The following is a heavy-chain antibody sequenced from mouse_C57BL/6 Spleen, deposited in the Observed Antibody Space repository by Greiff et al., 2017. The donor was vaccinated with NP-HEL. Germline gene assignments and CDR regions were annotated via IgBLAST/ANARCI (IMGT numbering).Heavy chain of an antibody. V-gene: IGHV1-26*01. J-gene: IGHJ4*01. CDR1: GYTFTDYY. CDR2: INPNNGGT. D-gene: IGHD1-1*01. Sequence: VQLQQSGPELVKPGASVKISCKASGYTFTDYYMNWVKQSHGKSLEWIGDINPNNGGTSYNQKFKGKATLTVDKSSSTAYMELRSLTSEDSAVYYCALTGFITTVVAEGYYAMDYWGQGTSVTVSS. CDR3: ALTGFITTVVAEGYYAMDY.